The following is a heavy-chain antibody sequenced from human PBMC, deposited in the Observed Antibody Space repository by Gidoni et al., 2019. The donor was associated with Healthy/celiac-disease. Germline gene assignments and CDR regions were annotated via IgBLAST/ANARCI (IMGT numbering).Heavy chain of an antibody. Sequence: QLQLQESGSGLVKPSQTLSLTCAVSGGSISSGGDSWSWIRQPPGKGLEWIGYISHSGSPYYNPSLKSRVTISVDRSKNQFSLKLSSVTAADTAVYYCAREMVRGRYGMDVWGQGTTVTVSS. J-gene: IGHJ6*02. CDR1: GGSISSGGDS. V-gene: IGHV4-30-2*01. CDR3: AREMVRGRYGMDV. D-gene: IGHD3-10*01. CDR2: ISHSGSP.